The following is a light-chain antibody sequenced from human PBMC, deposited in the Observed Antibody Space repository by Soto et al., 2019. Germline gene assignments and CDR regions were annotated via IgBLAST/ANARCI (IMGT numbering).Light chain of an antibody. CDR1: SNDVGGYKY. Sequence: QSALTQPPSASGSPGQSVTISCTGTSNDVGGYKYVSWYQQHPGKAPKLIISEVSKRPSGVPDRFSGSKSGNTSSLTVAGLQAEDEADYYGSSYAGSKNPYVCGTGTKVTVL. CDR2: EVS. CDR3: SSYAGSKNPYV. J-gene: IGLJ1*01. V-gene: IGLV2-8*01.